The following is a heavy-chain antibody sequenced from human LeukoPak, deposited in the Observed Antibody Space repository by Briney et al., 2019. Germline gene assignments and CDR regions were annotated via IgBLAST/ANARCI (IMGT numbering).Heavy chain of an antibody. CDR2: INHSGST. D-gene: IGHD3-10*01. Sequence: PSETLSLTCAVYGGSFSGYYRSWIRRPPGKGLEWIGEINHSGSTNYNPSLKSRVTISVDTSKNQFSLKLSSVTAADTTVYYCAREYYYGSGSYYHHFDYWGQGTLVTVSS. CDR3: AREYYYGSGSYYHHFDY. J-gene: IGHJ4*02. CDR1: GGSFSGYY. V-gene: IGHV4-34*01.